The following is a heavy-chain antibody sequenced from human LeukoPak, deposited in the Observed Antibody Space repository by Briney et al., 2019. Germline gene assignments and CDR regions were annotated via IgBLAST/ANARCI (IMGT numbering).Heavy chain of an antibody. CDR1: GFSLSTSGMC. J-gene: IGHJ4*02. V-gene: IGHV2-70*11. CDR2: IDWDDDR. D-gene: IGHD2-2*01. CDR3: ARMRYCSSTSCYYLDS. Sequence: ESGPTLVNPTQTPTLTCTFSGFSLSTSGMCVSWIRQPPGKALEWLARIDWDDDRYYNTSLKTRLTISKDTSKNQVVLTMTNMDPVDTATYYCARMRYCSSTSCYYLDSWGQGTLVTVSS.